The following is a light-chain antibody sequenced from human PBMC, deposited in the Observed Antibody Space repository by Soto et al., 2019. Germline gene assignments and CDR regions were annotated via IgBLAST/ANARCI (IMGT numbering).Light chain of an antibody. V-gene: IGKV3-20*01. CDR3: QQYGSSLGVT. CDR2: RTS. CDR1: QSVSSTF. J-gene: IGKJ3*01. Sequence: EIVLTQSPGTLSLSPGERATLSCSASQSVSSTFLAWYQQELGQAPRLGTYRTSIRATGIPDRFSGSGCGPDFTLTISRLEPEDFAVYYCQQYGSSLGVTFGPGTKVDIK.